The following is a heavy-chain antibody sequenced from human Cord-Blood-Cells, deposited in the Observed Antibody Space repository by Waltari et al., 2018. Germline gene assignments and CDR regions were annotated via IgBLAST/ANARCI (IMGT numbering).Heavy chain of an antibody. Sequence: QVQLVQSGAEVKKPGASVKVSCKASGSTFTSYGISWVRQAPGQGLEWMGSVEAYNGNTHHAQKLQGRDTMTTDISSSTAYIELVSLRSDDTVVYYCAIGYSGYDGRDDAFDIWGQGTMGTVSS. CDR3: AIGYSGYDGRDDAFDI. D-gene: IGHD5-12*01. CDR1: GSTFTSYG. CDR2: VEAYNGNT. V-gene: IGHV1-18*04. J-gene: IGHJ3*02.